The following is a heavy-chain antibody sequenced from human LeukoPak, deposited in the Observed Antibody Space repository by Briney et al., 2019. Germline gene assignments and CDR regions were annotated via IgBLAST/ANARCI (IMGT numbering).Heavy chain of an antibody. V-gene: IGHV3-23*01. CDR3: AKEHGSGSYYKPDY. Sequence: GGPLRLSCAGSGFTFSSYAMTWVRQSPGKGPEWVSAISGSGETTYYADSVKGRFTISRDNSRNSLYLQMNSLRAEDTAVYYCAKEHGSGSYYKPDYWGQGTLVTVS. CDR2: ISGSGETT. J-gene: IGHJ4*02. D-gene: IGHD3-10*01. CDR1: GFTFSSYA.